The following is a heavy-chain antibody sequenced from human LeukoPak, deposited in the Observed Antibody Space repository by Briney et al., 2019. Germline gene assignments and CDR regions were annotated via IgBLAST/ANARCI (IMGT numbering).Heavy chain of an antibody. CDR2: IYYTGST. CDR1: GVSISRSFYY. CDR3: AKDYGANVFDY. D-gene: IGHD4-23*01. J-gene: IGHJ4*02. V-gene: IGHV4-39*01. Sequence: SETLSLTCSISGVSISRSFYYWGWIRQPPGKRLEWIGNIYYTGSTYYNPSLKSRVSMSVDTSKNQFSLNLISVTAADTAVYYCAKDYGANVFDYWGQGTLVTVSS.